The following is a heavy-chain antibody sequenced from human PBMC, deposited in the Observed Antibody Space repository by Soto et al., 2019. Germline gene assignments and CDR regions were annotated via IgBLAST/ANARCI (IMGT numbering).Heavy chain of an antibody. CDR1: GLTFSRVD. D-gene: IGHD1-1*01. J-gene: IGHJ4*02. CDR2: SGGSDRST. CDR3: VTHSWND. Sequence: EVQLLESGGGLVQPGGSLRLSCAVSGLTFSRVDLSWVHQPPGKGLEWVSASGGSDRSTHYVDSVKGRFTISRDSSENTLYLQMNSLSAEDTAVYYCVTHSWNDWGQGTLVTVSS. V-gene: IGHV3-23*01.